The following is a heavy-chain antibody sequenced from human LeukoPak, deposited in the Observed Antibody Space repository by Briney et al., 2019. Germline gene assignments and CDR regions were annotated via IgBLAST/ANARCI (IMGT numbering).Heavy chain of an antibody. CDR1: GASINSYY. CDR3: ARGMTTVTH. CDR2: IYYSGIT. D-gene: IGHD4-11*01. J-gene: IGHJ4*02. V-gene: IGHV4-59*08. Sequence: SETLSLTCTVSGASINSYYWSWIRQPPGKGLEWLGYIYYSGITNYNPSLKSRVTISVDTSGNQFSLKLSSVTAADTAVYYCARGMTTVTHWGQGTLVTVSS.